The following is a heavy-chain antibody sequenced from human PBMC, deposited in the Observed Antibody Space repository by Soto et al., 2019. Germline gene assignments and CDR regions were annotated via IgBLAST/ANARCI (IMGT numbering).Heavy chain of an antibody. CDR2: ISYDGNNK. J-gene: IGHJ3*01. V-gene: IGHV3-30*18. CDR1: GFIFSDFG. CDR3: VKGDLDTAVVNSPDAFDF. D-gene: IGHD5-18*01. Sequence: QVNLVESGGGVVQPGRSLRLSCEASGFIFSDFGMHWVRQAPGKGLEWVAVISYDGNNKYYAQSVMGRFTISRDNSKNTLFLNMDRLRPEDATVYHCVKGDLDTAVVNSPDAFDFWGPGTMVTVS.